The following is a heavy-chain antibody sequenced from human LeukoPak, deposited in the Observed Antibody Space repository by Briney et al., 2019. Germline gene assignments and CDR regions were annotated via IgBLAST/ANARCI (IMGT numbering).Heavy chain of an antibody. CDR3: ARGGYPSYYYYMDV. CDR1: GYTFTGYY. CDR2: INPNSGGT. V-gene: IGHV1-2*02. J-gene: IGHJ6*03. Sequence: EASVKVSCKASGYTFTGYYMHWVRQAPGQGLEWMGWINPNSGGTNYAQKFQGRVTMTRDTSISTAYMELSRLRSDDTAVYYCARGGYPSYYYYMDVWGKGTTVTVFS. D-gene: IGHD5-18*01.